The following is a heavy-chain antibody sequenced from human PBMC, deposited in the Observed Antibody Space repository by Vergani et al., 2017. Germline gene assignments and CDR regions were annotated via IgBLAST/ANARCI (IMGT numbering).Heavy chain of an antibody. V-gene: IGHV3-30*19. J-gene: IGHJ4*02. D-gene: IGHD3-3*01. CDR2: ISNDGSDK. CDR1: GFTFSSYG. CDR3: ATALYYDFWNGYYRGPYCDY. Sequence: QVQLVESGGGVVQPGRSLRLSCAASGFTFSSYGMHWVRQAPGKGLEWVAVISNDGSDKYYADSVKGRFTISRDNSKNTLYLQMNSLRAEDTAVYYCATALYYDFWNGYYRGPYCDYWGQGTLVTVSS.